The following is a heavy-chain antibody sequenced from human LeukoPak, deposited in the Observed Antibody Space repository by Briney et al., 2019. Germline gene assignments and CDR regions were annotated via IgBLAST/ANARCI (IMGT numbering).Heavy chain of an antibody. CDR3: AREPYDSSGYLRGRPLLYYYYYGMDV. D-gene: IGHD3-22*01. J-gene: IGHJ6*02. CDR2: INPNSGGT. CDR1: GYTFTGYY. Sequence: ASVKVPCKASGYTFTGYYMHWVRQAPGQGLEWMGRINPNSGGTNYAQKFQGRVTMTRDTSISTAYMELSRLRSDDTAVYYCAREPYDSSGYLRGRPLLYYYYYGMDVWGQGTTVTVSS. V-gene: IGHV1-2*06.